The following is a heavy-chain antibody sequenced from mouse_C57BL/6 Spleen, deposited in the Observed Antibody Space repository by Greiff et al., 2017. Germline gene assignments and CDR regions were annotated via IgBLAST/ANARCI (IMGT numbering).Heavy chain of an antibody. V-gene: IGHV5-9*01. J-gene: IGHJ4*01. CDR1: GSTFSSYT. CDR2: ISGGGGNT. Sequence: EVKLVDPGGGLVKPGGSLKLSCAASGSTFSSYTMSWVRQTPEKRLEWVATISGGGGNTYSPDSVKGRCTISRDNAKNALYLQMTSRRSEDTALVYCARQLDYAMDYWGQGTSVTVSS. CDR3: ARQLDYAMDY.